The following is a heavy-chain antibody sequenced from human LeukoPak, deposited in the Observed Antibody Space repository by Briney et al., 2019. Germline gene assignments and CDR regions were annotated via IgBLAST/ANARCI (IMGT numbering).Heavy chain of an antibody. CDR1: GYTFTSYD. CDR3: ARARGSIAARRGNWFDP. J-gene: IGHJ5*02. D-gene: IGHD6-6*01. CDR2: MNPNSGNT. Sequence: ASVKVSCKASGYTFTSYDINWLRQPTGQGLEWMEWMNPNSGNTGDAQKFQGRVTMTRNTSISTAYMELSSLRSEDTAVYYCARARGSIAARRGNWFDPWGQGTLVTVSS. V-gene: IGHV1-8*01.